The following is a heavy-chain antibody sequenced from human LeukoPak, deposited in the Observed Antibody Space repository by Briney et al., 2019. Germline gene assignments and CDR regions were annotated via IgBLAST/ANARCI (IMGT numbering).Heavy chain of an antibody. CDR1: AFTFSDYS. CDR2: ISGRSSTI. CDR3: ARDRINSGSYYFDY. Sequence: PGGSLRLSCAASAFTFSDYSMNWVRQAPGKGLEWVSYISGRSSTIYYADSVKGRFTISRDNAKNSMYLQMNSLRAEDTAVYYCARDRINSGSYYFDYWGQGTLVTVSS. J-gene: IGHJ4*02. D-gene: IGHD1-26*01. V-gene: IGHV3-48*01.